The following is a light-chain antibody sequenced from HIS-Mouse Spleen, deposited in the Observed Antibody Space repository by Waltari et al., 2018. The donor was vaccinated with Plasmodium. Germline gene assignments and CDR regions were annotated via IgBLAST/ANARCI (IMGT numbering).Light chain of an antibody. CDR3: QQYNNWSFT. CDR2: GAS. J-gene: IGKJ3*01. CDR1: QSVSSN. V-gene: IGKV3-15*01. Sequence: EIVMTQSPATLSVSPGERATLSCRASQSVSSNLAWYQQNPGQAPRLLIYGASTRATGSPARFSGSGSGTEFTLTISSLQSEDFAVYYCQQYNNWSFTFGPGTKVDIK.